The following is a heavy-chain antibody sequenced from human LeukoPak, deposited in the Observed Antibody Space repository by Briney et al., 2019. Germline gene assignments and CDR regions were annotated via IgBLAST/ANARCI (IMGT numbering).Heavy chain of an antibody. CDR1: GFTFSSYA. V-gene: IGHV3-23*01. D-gene: IGHD3-10*01. CDR3: ATTRVCGGVLLRPSCLYFED. J-gene: IGHJ4*02. Sequence: GGSLRLSCAASGFTFSSYAMSWVRQAPGKGLEWVSGIDYSGGATNYADSVQGRFTVSRDNSKNTLYLQMNNLRAEDTAVYYCATTRVCGGVLLRPSCLYFEDWGQGALVTVSP. CDR2: IDYSGGAT.